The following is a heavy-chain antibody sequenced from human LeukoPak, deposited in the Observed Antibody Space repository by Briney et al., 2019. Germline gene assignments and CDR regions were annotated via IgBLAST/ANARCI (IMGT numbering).Heavy chain of an antibody. V-gene: IGHV1-2*06. Sequence: ASVKVSCKASGYTFTGYYMHWVRQAPGQGLEWMGRINPNSGGTNYAQKFQGRVTMTRDTSISTAYMELSRLRSDDTAVYYCARIPDSYYDILTRPVTINWFDPWGQGTLVTVSS. CDR2: INPNSGGT. CDR1: GYTFTGYY. D-gene: IGHD3-9*01. CDR3: ARIPDSYYDILTRPVTINWFDP. J-gene: IGHJ5*02.